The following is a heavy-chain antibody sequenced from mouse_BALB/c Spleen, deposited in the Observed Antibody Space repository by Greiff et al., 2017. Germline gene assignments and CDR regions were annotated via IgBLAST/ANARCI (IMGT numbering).Heavy chain of an antibody. CDR2: ISSGGGNT. CDR3: TRDAPLYGSSPYWYFDV. Sequence: EVMLVESGGGLVKPGGSLKLSCAASGFTFSSYTMSWVRQTPEKRLEWVATISSGGGNTYYPDSVKGRFTISRDNAKNNLYLQMSSLKSEDTAMYYCTRDAPLYGSSPYWYFDVWGAGTTVTVSS. V-gene: IGHV5-6-4*01. CDR1: GFTFSSYT. J-gene: IGHJ1*01. D-gene: IGHD1-1*01.